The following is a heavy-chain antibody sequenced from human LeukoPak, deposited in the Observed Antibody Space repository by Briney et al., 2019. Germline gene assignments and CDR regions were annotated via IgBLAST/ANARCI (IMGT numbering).Heavy chain of an antibody. D-gene: IGHD6-19*01. CDR3: ARLYRAGGWYGMDV. J-gene: IGHJ6*02. CDR1: GYTFTGYY. Sequence: ASVKVSCKASGYTFTGYYMHWVRQAPGQGLEWMGWINPNSGGTNYAQKFQGRVTMTRDTSTSTAYMEPSRLRSDDTAVYYCARLYRAGGWYGMDVWGQGTTVTVSS. V-gene: IGHV1-2*02. CDR2: INPNSGGT.